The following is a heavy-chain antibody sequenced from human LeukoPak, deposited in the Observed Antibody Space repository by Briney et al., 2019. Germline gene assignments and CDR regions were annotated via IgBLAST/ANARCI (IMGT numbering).Heavy chain of an antibody. D-gene: IGHD6-13*01. CDR2: IYYSGST. V-gene: IGHV4-39*01. J-gene: IGHJ4*02. CDR3: ARPGYSSSWYYFDY. Sequence: SETLSLTCTVSGGSISSSSYYWGWIRQPPGKGLEWIGSIYYSGSTYYNPSLKSRVTISVDTSKNQFSLKLSSVAAADTAVYYCARPGYSSSWYYFDYWGQGTLVTVSS. CDR1: GGSISSSSYY.